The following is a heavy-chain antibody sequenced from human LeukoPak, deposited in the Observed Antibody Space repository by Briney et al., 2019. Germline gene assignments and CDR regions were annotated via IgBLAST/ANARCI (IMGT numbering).Heavy chain of an antibody. CDR1: GFTFSSYA. J-gene: IGHJ3*02. V-gene: IGHV3-23*01. CDR2: ISGSGGST. CDR3: AKDRGSYPDAFDI. Sequence: PGGSLRLSCAASGFTFSSYAMSWVRQAPGKGLEWVSAISGSGGSTYYADSVRGRFTISRDNSKNTLYLQMNSLRAEDTAVYYCAKDRGSYPDAFDIWGQGTMVTVSS. D-gene: IGHD1-26*01.